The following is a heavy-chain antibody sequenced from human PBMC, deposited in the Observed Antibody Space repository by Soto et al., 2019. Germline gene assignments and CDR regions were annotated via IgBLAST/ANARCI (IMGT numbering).Heavy chain of an antibody. V-gene: IGHV1-46*01. CDR2: INPSGGST. CDR3: AREVEYCSGGSCYSGRYYYGSAV. J-gene: IGHJ6*02. Sequence: ASVKVSCKASGYTFTSYYMHWVRQAPGQGLEWMGIINPSGGSTSYAQKFQGRVTMTRDTSTSTVYMELSSLRSEDTAVYYCAREVEYCSGGSCYSGRYYYGSAVCRQGTTVTVSS. CDR1: GYTFTSYY. D-gene: IGHD2-15*01.